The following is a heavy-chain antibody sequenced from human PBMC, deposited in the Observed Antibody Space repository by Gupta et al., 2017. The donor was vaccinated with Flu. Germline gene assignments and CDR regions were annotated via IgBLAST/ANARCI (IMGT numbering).Heavy chain of an antibody. CDR1: GYTFTGYY. V-gene: IGHV1-2*02. CDR2: INPNSGGT. Sequence: QVQLVQSGAEVKKPGASVKASCKASGYTFTGYYMHWVRQAPGQGLEWMGWINPNSGGTNYAQKFQGRVTMTRDTSISTAYMELSRLRSDDTAVYYCARDLRIVGATSRFDYWGQGTLVTVSS. D-gene: IGHD1-26*01. CDR3: ARDLRIVGATSRFDY. J-gene: IGHJ4*02.